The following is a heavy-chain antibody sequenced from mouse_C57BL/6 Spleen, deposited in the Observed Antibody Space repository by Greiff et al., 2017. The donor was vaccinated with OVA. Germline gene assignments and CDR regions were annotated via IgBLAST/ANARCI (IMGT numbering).Heavy chain of an antibody. V-gene: IGHV5-17*01. J-gene: IGHJ1*03. CDR1: GFTFSDYG. CDR3: ARIATTVRYFDV. D-gene: IGHD1-1*01. Sequence: EVQLVESGGGLVKPGGSLKLSCAASGFTFSDYGMHWVRQAPEKGLEWVAYISSGSSTIYYTDTVKGRFTISRDNAKNTLFLQMTSLRSEDTAMYYCARIATTVRYFDVWGTGTTVTVSS. CDR2: ISSGSSTI.